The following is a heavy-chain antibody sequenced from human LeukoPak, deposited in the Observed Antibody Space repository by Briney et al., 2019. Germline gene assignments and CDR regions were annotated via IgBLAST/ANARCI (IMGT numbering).Heavy chain of an antibody. CDR1: GYTFTGYY. CDR2: INPNSGGT. J-gene: IGHJ4*02. V-gene: IGHV1-2*02. CDR3: ARGENPLNIHIAIIDY. D-gene: IGHD2/OR15-2a*01. Sequence: ASVKVSCKASGYTFTGYYMHWVRQAPGQGLEWMGWINPNSGGTNYAQKFQGRVTMTRDTSISTAYMELSRLRSDDTAVYYCARGENPLNIHIAIIDYWGQGTLVTVSS.